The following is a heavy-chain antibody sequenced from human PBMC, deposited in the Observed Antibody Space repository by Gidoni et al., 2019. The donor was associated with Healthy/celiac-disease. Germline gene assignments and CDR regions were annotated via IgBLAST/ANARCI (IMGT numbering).Heavy chain of an antibody. CDR2: IYSGGST. CDR1: GFPVSSNY. D-gene: IGHD3-3*01. J-gene: IGHJ3*02. V-gene: IGHV3-53*02. CDR3: ARQYDFWSGWGAFDI. Sequence: EVQLVETGGGLIQPGGSLRLSCAASGFPVSSNYMSWVRQAPGKGLEWVSVIYSGGSTYYADSVKGRFTISRDNSKNTLYLQMNSLRAEDTAVYYCARQYDFWSGWGAFDIWGQGTMVTVSS.